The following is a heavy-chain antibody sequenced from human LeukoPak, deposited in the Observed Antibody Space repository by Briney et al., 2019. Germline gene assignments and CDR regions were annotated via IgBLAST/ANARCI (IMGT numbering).Heavy chain of an antibody. V-gene: IGHV4-59*08. CDR2: IYYSGST. Sequence: SETLSLTCTVSGGSISSYYWTWIRQPPGKGLEWIGYIYYSGSTNYCPSLKSRLTISLYTSKNQLSLQLRSVTAADTAVYYCARQSRGAGNSMDVWGQGTTVTVSS. CDR1: GGSISSYY. J-gene: IGHJ6*01. CDR3: ARQSRGAGNSMDV.